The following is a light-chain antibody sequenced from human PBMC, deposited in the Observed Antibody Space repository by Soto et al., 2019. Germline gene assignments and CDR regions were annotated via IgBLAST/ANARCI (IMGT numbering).Light chain of an antibody. CDR1: HNDIGTYDY. J-gene: IGLJ1*01. Sequence: QAVLTQPTSVSRSPGQSITISCTGNHNDIGTYDYVSWYQQHPGRAPRLLIHGVTTRPSGISGRFSASKSGLTASLTISGLQPEDEADYYCSSFTSNRIYVFGPGTKVTVL. V-gene: IGLV2-14*03. CDR3: SSFTSNRIYV. CDR2: GVT.